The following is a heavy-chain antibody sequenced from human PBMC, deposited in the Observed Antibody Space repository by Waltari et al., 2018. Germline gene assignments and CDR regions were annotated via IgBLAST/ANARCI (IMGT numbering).Heavy chain of an antibody. CDR2: IYYSGST. CDR1: GGSISSHY. V-gene: IGHV4-59*11. CDR3: ARDRRSDILTGYYPYYYYYMDV. D-gene: IGHD3-9*01. J-gene: IGHJ6*03. Sequence: QVQLQESGPGLVKPSETLSLTCTVSGGSISSHYWSWIRQPPGKGLEWIGYIYYSGSTNYNPSLKSRVTISVDTSKNQFSLKLSSVTAADTAVYYCARDRRSDILTGYYPYYYYYMDVWGKGTTVTVSS.